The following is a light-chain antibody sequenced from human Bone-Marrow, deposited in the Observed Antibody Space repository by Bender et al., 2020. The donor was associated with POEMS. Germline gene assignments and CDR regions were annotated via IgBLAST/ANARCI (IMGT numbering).Light chain of an antibody. Sequence: QSVLTQPPSASGTPGQRVTISCSGGSSNIGAHAVNWYQHLPGTAPKLLIYSSHRRPSEVPDRFSGSRSGTSASLAITGLQAEDEADYYCQSYDSSLREYVFGTGTKVTVL. CDR1: SSNIGAHA. CDR2: SSH. CDR3: QSYDSSLREYV. J-gene: IGLJ1*01. V-gene: IGLV1-44*01.